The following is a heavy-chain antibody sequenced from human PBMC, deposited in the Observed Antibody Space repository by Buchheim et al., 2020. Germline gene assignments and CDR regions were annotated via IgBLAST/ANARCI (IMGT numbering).Heavy chain of an antibody. CDR2: INTDGSFT. D-gene: IGHD6-19*01. Sequence: EVQLVESGGGLVQPGGSLRLSCTASGFTFSNHWTHWVRQAPGKGLVWVSRINTDGSFTSYADSVKGRFTISRDNAKDTLYLQMNSLRAEDTAVYYCARVPQWLANYYFDYWGQGTL. CDR3: ARVPQWLANYYFDY. V-gene: IGHV3-74*02. J-gene: IGHJ4*02. CDR1: GFTFSNHW.